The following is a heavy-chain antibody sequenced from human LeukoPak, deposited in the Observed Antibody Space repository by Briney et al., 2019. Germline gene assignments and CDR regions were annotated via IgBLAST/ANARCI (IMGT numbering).Heavy chain of an antibody. CDR2: ISGSGGST. D-gene: IGHD5-18*01. Sequence: GGSLRLSCAASGFTVSSNYMSWVRQAPGKGLEWVSAISGSGGSTYYADSVKGRFTISRDNSKNTLYLQMNSLRAEDTAVYYCAKIAIQLWDYWGQGTLVTVSS. CDR1: GFTVSSNY. CDR3: AKIAIQLWDY. J-gene: IGHJ4*02. V-gene: IGHV3-23*01.